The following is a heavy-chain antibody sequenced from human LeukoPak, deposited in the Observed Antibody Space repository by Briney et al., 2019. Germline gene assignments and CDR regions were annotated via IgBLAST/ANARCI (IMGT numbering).Heavy chain of an antibody. D-gene: IGHD2-2*01. V-gene: IGHV1-46*01. CDR2: INPSGGGT. CDR1: GYTFTSYY. J-gene: IGHJ5*02. CDR3: ARDGGYCSSTSCPPNWFDP. Sequence: GASVKVSCKASGYTFTSYYMHWVRQAPGQGLEWMGIINPSGGGTSYAQKFQGRVTMTRDTSTSTVYMELSSLRSEDTAVYYCARDGGYCSSTSCPPNWFDPWGQGTLVTVSS.